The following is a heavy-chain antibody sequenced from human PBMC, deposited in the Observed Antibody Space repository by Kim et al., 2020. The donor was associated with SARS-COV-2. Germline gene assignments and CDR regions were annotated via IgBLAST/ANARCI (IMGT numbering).Heavy chain of an antibody. CDR3: ASYSSSSRNKPPADY. D-gene: IGHD6-6*01. V-gene: IGHV3-30*04. CDR1: GFTFSSYA. Sequence: GGSLRLSCAASGFTFSSYAMHWVRQAPGKGLEWVAVISYDGSNKYYADSVKGRFTISRDNSKNTLYLQMNSLRAEDTAVYYCASYSSSSRNKPPADYWGQGTLVTVSS. CDR2: ISYDGSNK. J-gene: IGHJ4*02.